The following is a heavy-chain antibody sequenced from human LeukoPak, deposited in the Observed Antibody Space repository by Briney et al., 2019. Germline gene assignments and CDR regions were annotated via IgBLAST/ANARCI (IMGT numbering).Heavy chain of an antibody. D-gene: IGHD5-18*01. Sequence: GGSLRLSCAASGFTFSSYAMHWVRQAPGKGLEWVAVTSYDGSNKYYADSVKGRFTISRDNSKNTLYLQMNSLRAEDTAVYYCARPVDTAMVRAFDYWGQGTLVTVSS. J-gene: IGHJ4*02. CDR1: GFTFSSYA. V-gene: IGHV3-30-3*01. CDR3: ARPVDTAMVRAFDY. CDR2: TSYDGSNK.